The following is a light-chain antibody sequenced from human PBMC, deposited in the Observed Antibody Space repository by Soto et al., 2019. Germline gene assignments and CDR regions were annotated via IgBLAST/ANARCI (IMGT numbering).Light chain of an antibody. V-gene: IGKV1-5*03. Sequence: DIQMTQSPPTLSACVRDRVTITCRASQSISSWLAWYQQKPGKAPKLLIYKASSLEGGVPSRFSGSGSGTEFTLTISSLQTEDFATYYCQQYNSYSRTFGQGTKVDIK. CDR3: QQYNSYSRT. CDR2: KAS. CDR1: QSISSW. J-gene: IGKJ1*01.